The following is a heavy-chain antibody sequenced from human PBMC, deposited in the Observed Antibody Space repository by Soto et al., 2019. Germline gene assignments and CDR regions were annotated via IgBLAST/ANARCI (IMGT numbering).Heavy chain of an antibody. CDR2: INGDGSIT. Sequence: EVLLVESGGGLVQPGGSLRLSCAASGFNFNFFWMHWVRQVPGKGLVWVSRINGDGSITNYADSVKGRFTISRDNVKNTLFLQMGSLRVEDTGVYYCVRDFPTHLEDAGIVASWFAPWGQGTLATVSS. J-gene: IGHJ5*02. CDR3: VRDFPTHLEDAGIVASWFAP. CDR1: GFNFNFFW. D-gene: IGHD5-12*01. V-gene: IGHV3-74*01.